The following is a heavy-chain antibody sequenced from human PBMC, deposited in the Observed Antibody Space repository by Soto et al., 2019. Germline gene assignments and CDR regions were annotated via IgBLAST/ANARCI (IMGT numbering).Heavy chain of an antibody. J-gene: IGHJ6*02. Sequence: QVQLVESGGGVVQPGRSLRLSCAASGFTFSSYAMHWVRQAPGKGLEWVAVISYDGSNKYYADSVKGRFTISRDNSKNTLYLQMNSLRAEYTAVYYCATKGGGPTLTTYYYYYGMDVWGQGTTVTFSS. CDR1: GFTFSSYA. V-gene: IGHV3-30-3*01. D-gene: IGHD4-17*01. CDR3: ATKGGGPTLTTYYYYYGMDV. CDR2: ISYDGSNK.